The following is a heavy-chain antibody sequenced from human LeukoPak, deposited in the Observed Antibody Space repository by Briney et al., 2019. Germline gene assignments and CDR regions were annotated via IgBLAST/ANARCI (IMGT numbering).Heavy chain of an antibody. J-gene: IGHJ4*02. D-gene: IGHD5-12*01. CDR1: GGSISSYY. CDR3: ARDGYSGNDGL. Sequence: SETLSLTCTVSGGSISSYYWSWVRQPPGKGLEWIGYIYHSGSTKYNPSLKSRVTISVDTSKSQFSLKMSSVTAADTAVYYCARDGYSGNDGLWGQGTLVTVSS. V-gene: IGHV4-59*01. CDR2: IYHSGST.